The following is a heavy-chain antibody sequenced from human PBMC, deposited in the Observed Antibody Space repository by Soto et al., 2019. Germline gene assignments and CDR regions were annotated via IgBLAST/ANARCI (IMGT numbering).Heavy chain of an antibody. J-gene: IGHJ6*04. CDR2: ISSSSSTI. V-gene: IGHV3-48*02. Sequence: PGGSLRLSCAASGFTFSSYSMNWVRQAPGKGLEWVSYISSSSSTIYYADSVKGRFTISRDNAKNSLYLQMNSLRDEDTAVYYCARDDIVVPYYYYGMDVWGKGTTVTVSS. CDR3: ARDDIVVPYYYYGMDV. CDR1: GFTFSSYS. D-gene: IGHD2-2*01.